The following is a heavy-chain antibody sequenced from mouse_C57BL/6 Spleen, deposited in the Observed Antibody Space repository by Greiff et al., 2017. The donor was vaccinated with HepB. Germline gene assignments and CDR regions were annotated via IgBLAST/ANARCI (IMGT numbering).Heavy chain of an antibody. CDR2: IHPSDSDT. CDR1: GYTFTSYW. D-gene: IGHD1-1*01. Sequence: QVQLQQPGAELVKPGASVKVSCKASGYTFTSYWMHWVKQRPGQGLEWIGRIHPSDSDTNYNQKFKGKATLTVDKSSSTAYMQLSSLTSEDSAVYYCAIPTVVASFYYYAMDYWGQGTSVTVSS. CDR3: AIPTVVASFYYYAMDY. V-gene: IGHV1-74*01. J-gene: IGHJ4*01.